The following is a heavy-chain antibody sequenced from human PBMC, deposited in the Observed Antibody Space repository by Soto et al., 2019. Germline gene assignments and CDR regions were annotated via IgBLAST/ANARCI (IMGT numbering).Heavy chain of an antibody. D-gene: IGHD2-21*01. Sequence: GGSLRLSCAASGFTFSSYGMHWVRQAPGKGLEWVAVISYDVSNKYYADSVKGRFTISRDNSKNTLYLQMNSLRAEDTAVYYCAKDLGESYCGGDCYYGMDVWGQGTKVTVSS. CDR3: AKDLGESYCGGDCYYGMDV. J-gene: IGHJ6*02. CDR1: GFTFSSYG. CDR2: ISYDVSNK. V-gene: IGHV3-30*18.